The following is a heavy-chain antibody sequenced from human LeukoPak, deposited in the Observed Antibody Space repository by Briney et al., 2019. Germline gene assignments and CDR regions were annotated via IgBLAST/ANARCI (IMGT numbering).Heavy chain of an antibody. D-gene: IGHD4-23*01. Sequence: GGSPRLSCAASGFTFSSYWMSWVRQAPGKGLEWVANIKQDGSEKYYVDSVKGRFTISRDNAKNSLYLQMNSLRAEDTAVYYCARLNSGDAFDIWGQGTMVTVSS. CDR1: GFTFSSYW. J-gene: IGHJ3*02. CDR3: ARLNSGDAFDI. V-gene: IGHV3-7*01. CDR2: IKQDGSEK.